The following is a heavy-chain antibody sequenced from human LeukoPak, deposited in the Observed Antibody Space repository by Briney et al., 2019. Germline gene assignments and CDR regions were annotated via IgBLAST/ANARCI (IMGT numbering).Heavy chain of an antibody. V-gene: IGHV1-18*01. J-gene: IGHJ4*02. Sequence: ASVKVSCKASGYTFTSYGISWVRQAPGQGLEWMGWISAYNGNTNYAQKLQGRVTMTTDTSTSTAYMELRILRSDDTAVYYCAREAATVKTAPYYFDYWGQGTLVTVSS. CDR2: ISAYNGNT. CDR1: GYTFTSYG. CDR3: AREAATVKTAPYYFDY. D-gene: IGHD4-17*01.